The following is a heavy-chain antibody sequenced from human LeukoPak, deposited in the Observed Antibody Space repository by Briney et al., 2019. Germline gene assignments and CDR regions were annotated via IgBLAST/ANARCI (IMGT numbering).Heavy chain of an antibody. J-gene: IGHJ4*02. D-gene: IGHD5-18*01. Sequence: GGSLRLSCAASGFTFSSYAMHWVRQAPGKGLEYVSANSSNGGSTYYANSVKGRFTISRDNSKNTLYLQMGSLRAEDMAVYYCARGGYSYGPFDYWGRGTLVTVSS. CDR2: NSSNGGST. V-gene: IGHV3-64*01. CDR3: ARGGYSYGPFDY. CDR1: GFTFSSYA.